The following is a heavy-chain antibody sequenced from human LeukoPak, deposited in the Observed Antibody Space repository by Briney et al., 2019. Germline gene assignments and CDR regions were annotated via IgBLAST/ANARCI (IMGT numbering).Heavy chain of an antibody. V-gene: IGHV3-30*18. J-gene: IGHJ3*02. CDR1: GFTFSSYG. Sequence: PGGSLRLSCAASGFTFSSYGMHWVRQAPGKGLEWVAVISYDGSNKYYADSVKGRFTISRDNSKNTLYLQMNSLRAEDTAVYYCAKDRGHDAFDIWGQGTMVTVSS. CDR2: ISYDGSNK. CDR3: AKDRGHDAFDI.